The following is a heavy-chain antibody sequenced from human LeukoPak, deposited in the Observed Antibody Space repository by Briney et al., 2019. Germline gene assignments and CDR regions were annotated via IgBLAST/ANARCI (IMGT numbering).Heavy chain of an antibody. V-gene: IGHV4-4*09. CDR3: ARHRENYYESSHMGFDP. Sequence: PSETLSLTCTVSGDSVSRSYWSWIRQPPGEGLELIGYISTNGRTNSNPALKSRVTISVDASKNPFSLRLSSATAADTAVYYCARHRENYYESSHMGFDPWGQGTLVTVSS. CDR2: ISTNGRT. J-gene: IGHJ5*02. D-gene: IGHD3-22*01. CDR1: GDSVSRSY.